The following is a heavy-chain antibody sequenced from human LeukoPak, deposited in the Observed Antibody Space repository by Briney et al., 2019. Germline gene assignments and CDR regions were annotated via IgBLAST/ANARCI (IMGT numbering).Heavy chain of an antibody. CDR3: ARRRASGYQGNWFDP. Sequence: GESLRISCKTSGYNFTSYWIGWVRQMPGKGLEWMGIIYPCDSDTRYSPSFQGQVTISADKSISTAYLQWSSLKASDTAMYYCARRRASGYQGNWFDPWGQGTLVTVSS. J-gene: IGHJ5*02. V-gene: IGHV5-51*01. D-gene: IGHD3-22*01. CDR2: IYPCDSDT. CDR1: GYNFTSYW.